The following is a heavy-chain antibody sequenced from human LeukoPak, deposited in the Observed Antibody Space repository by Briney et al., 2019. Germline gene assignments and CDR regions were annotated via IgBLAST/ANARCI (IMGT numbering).Heavy chain of an antibody. Sequence: PGASVEVSCKASGYTFTNYYMHWVRQAPGQGLEWMGIINPSGGGTSYAQKFQGRLTMTRDTSTTTVYMELSSLRSEDTAMYYCAREIGPRQLHLWGSAFDYWGQGTLVTVSS. J-gene: IGHJ4*02. V-gene: IGHV1-46*01. D-gene: IGHD5-18*01. CDR3: AREIGPRQLHLWGSAFDY. CDR1: GYTFTNYY. CDR2: INPSGGGT.